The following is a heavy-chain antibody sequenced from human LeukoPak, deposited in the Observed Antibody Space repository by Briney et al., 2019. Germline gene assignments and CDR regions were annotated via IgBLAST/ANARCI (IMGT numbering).Heavy chain of an antibody. CDR2: ISSRSSYI. J-gene: IGHJ1*01. Sequence: GGSLRLSCAASGFTFSSYTMNWVRQAPGKGLEWVSSISSRSSYIYYADSVKGRFTISRDNAENSLYLQMNSLRDEDTAVYYCARESEYYYYDASGYYPGYFHHWGQGTLVTVSS. V-gene: IGHV3-21*01. CDR1: GFTFSSYT. D-gene: IGHD3-22*01. CDR3: ARESEYYYYDASGYYPGYFHH.